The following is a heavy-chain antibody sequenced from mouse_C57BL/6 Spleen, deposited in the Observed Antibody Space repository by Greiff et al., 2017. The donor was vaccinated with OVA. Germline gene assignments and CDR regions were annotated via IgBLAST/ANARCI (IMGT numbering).Heavy chain of an antibody. J-gene: IGHJ4*01. V-gene: IGHV5-9-1*02. Sequence: EVQLVESGEGLVKPGGSLKLSCAASGFTFSSYAMSWVRQTPEKRLEWVAYISSGGDYIYYADTVKGRFTISRDNARNTLYLQMSSLKSEDTAMYYCTRDRVYYYGSPYAMDYWGQGTSVTVSS. CDR1: GFTFSSYA. D-gene: IGHD1-1*01. CDR3: TRDRVYYYGSPYAMDY. CDR2: ISSGGDYI.